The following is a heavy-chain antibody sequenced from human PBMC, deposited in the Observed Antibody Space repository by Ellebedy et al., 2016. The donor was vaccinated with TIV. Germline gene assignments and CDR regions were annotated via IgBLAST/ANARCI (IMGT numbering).Heavy chain of an antibody. Sequence: SVKVSXXASGGTFNSYAISWVRQAPGQGLEWMGGIIPIFGTTNYAQKFQGRVTITADKSTNTAYMDLSGLTPDDTAIYYCASRLRWLPYYFDDWGQGTLVTVSS. CDR2: IIPIFGTT. J-gene: IGHJ4*02. CDR3: ASRLRWLPYYFDD. D-gene: IGHD4-23*01. CDR1: GGTFNSYA. V-gene: IGHV1-69*06.